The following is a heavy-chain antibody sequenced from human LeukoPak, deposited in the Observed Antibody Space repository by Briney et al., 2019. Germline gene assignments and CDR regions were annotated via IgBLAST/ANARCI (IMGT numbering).Heavy chain of an antibody. CDR1: GGSISRDY. V-gene: IGHV4-38-2*02. CDR2: IYHSGST. Sequence: SETLSLTCTVSGGSISRDYWSWIRQPPGKGLEWIGSIYHSGSTYYNPSLKSRVTISVDTSKNQFSLKLSSVTAADTAVYYCARGREGGYDYGDNWFDPWGQGTLVTVSS. CDR3: ARGREGGYDYGDNWFDP. D-gene: IGHD5-12*01. J-gene: IGHJ5*02.